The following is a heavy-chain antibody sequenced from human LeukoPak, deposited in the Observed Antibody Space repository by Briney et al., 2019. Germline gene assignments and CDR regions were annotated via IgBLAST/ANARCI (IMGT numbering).Heavy chain of an antibody. J-gene: IGHJ3*02. Sequence: SVKVSCKASGYTFTYRHLHWVRQAPGQALEWMGWITPFNGNTNYAQKFQDRVTITRDRSMTTAYMELSSLRSEDTAMYYCAAPGYCSSTSCLPFDAFDIWGRGTMVTVSS. D-gene: IGHD2-2*01. CDR3: AAPGYCSSTSCLPFDAFDI. V-gene: IGHV1-45*02. CDR1: GYTFTYRH. CDR2: ITPFNGNT.